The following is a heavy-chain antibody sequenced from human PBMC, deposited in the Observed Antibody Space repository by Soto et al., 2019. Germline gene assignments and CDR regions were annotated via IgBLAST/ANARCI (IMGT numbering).Heavy chain of an antibody. J-gene: IGHJ6*02. V-gene: IGHV3-9*01. CDR1: GFTFDDYA. Sequence: EMQLVESGGGLVQPGMSLRLSCAASGFTFDDYAMYWVRQVPGKGLEWVSGISWNSGRIGYADSVKGRFTISRDNAKNSLYLQMNSLRPEETALYYCTKARLWGGDGYNTYYYNAMDVWGQGTTVTVSS. CDR2: ISWNSGRI. CDR3: TKARLWGGDGYNTYYYNAMDV. D-gene: IGHD3-16*01.